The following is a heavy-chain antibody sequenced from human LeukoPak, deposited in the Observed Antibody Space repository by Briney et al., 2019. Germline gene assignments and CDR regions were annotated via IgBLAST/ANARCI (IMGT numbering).Heavy chain of an antibody. CDR2: ISSGSSTI. Sequence: GGSLRLSCAASGFTFSSYSMNWVRQAPGKGLEWVSYISSGSSTIYYADSVKGRFTISRDNAKSLLYLQMNSLRAEDTAVYYCASKTYYYDSSGYFRWGQGTLVTVSS. J-gene: IGHJ4*02. D-gene: IGHD3-22*01. CDR3: ASKTYYYDSSGYFR. V-gene: IGHV3-48*01. CDR1: GFTFSSYS.